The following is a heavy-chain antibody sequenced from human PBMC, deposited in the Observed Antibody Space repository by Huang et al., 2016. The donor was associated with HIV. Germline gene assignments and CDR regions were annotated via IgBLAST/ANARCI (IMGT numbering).Heavy chain of an antibody. D-gene: IGHD1-7*01. V-gene: IGHV3-7*01. J-gene: IGHJ6*02. CDR3: ATKTAGMDI. CDR2: IKQDESEK. CDR1: TFTFGAYW. Sequence: VESGGRSVQPGGSIKLSCLGSTFTFGAYWMSWVRQPQGKGLEWVANIKQDESEKYYVDSVKGRFNISRDNARKVLFLEMDDLRVEDTAIYFCATKTAGMDIWGQGTTVTVSS.